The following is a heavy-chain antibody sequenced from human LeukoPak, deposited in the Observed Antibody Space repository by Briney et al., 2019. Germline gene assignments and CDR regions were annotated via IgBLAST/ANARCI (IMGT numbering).Heavy chain of an antibody. CDR3: TVPASGGNWFDP. CDR1: GFSFSGSA. D-gene: IGHD2-2*01. V-gene: IGHV3-73*01. CDR2: IRGAGYSDAP. J-gene: IGHJ5*02. Sequence: PGGSLKLSCAASGFSFSGSAIHWVRQAPGKGLEWVGRIRGAGYSDAPAYVASVRGRFTISRDDSKSTAHLQMNSLKAEDTAVYYCTVPASGGNWFDPWGPGTLVTVSS.